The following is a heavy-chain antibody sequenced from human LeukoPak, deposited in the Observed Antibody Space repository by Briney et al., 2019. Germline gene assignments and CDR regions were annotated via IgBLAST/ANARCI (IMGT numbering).Heavy chain of an antibody. Sequence: GRSLRLSCAASGFTFSSYGMHWVRQAPGKGLEWVAVISYDGSNKYYADSVKGRFTISRDNSKNTLYLQMNNLRAEDTAVYYCAKGSIAVAGFDYWGQGTLVTVSS. V-gene: IGHV3-30*18. CDR2: ISYDGSNK. J-gene: IGHJ4*02. CDR1: GFTFSSYG. D-gene: IGHD6-19*01. CDR3: AKGSIAVAGFDY.